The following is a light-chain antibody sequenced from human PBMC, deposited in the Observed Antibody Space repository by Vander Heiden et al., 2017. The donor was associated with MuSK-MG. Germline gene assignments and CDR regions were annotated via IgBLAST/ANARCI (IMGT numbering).Light chain of an antibody. Sequence: DIQMTQSPSSVSASVGDRVTITCRASQGINSWLAWYQQKPGKAPKLRIYAASSLQSGVPSRFSGSGSGTDFTLTISSLQPEDFATYYGQQANRIPRTCGQGTKVEIK. V-gene: IGKV1-12*01. J-gene: IGKJ1*01. CDR3: QQANRIPRT. CDR1: QGINSW. CDR2: AAS.